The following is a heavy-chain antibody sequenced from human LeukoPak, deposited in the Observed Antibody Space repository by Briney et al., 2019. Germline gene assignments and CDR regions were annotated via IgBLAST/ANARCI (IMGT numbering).Heavy chain of an antibody. CDR1: GYTFTTYN. D-gene: IGHD6-19*01. V-gene: IGHV1-2*02. Sequence: ASVKVSCKATGYTFTTYNMHWVRQAPGQGLEWMGWINPDSGGTNYAQKFQGRVTMTRDTSISTAYMELSRLRSDDTAVYYCAGDAIAVAGLGGYWGQGTLVTVFS. CDR3: AGDAIAVAGLGGY. CDR2: INPDSGGT. J-gene: IGHJ4*02.